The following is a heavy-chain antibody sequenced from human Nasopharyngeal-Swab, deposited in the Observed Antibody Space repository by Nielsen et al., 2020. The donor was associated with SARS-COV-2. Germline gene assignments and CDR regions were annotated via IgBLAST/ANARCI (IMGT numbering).Heavy chain of an antibody. D-gene: IGHD3-10*01. CDR3: AREIYYGSGSYYVDDAFDI. J-gene: IGHJ3*02. V-gene: IGHV1-2*02. CDR2: LNPNSGGT. Sequence: ASVKVSCKASGYSFTGYYLHWVRQAPGQGPDWVGSLNPNSGGTHYAQKFQGRVTLTLDTSINTAYMDLTSLRSDDTAVYYCAREIYYGSGSYYVDDAFDIWGQGTMVTVSS. CDR1: GYSFTGYY.